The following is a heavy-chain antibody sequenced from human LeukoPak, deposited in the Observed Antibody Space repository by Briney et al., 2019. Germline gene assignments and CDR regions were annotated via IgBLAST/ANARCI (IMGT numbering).Heavy chain of an antibody. V-gene: IGHV1-69*04. D-gene: IGHD3-3*01. J-gene: IGHJ6*02. CDR3: ARLHYDFWSGYYNGMDV. CDR1: GGTFSSYA. Sequence: ASVKVSCKASGGTFSSYAINWVRQAPGQGLEWMGRIIPILGIANYAQKFQGRVTITADKSTSTAYMELSSLRSEDTAVYYCARLHYDFWSGYYNGMDVWGQGTTVTVSS. CDR2: IIPILGIA.